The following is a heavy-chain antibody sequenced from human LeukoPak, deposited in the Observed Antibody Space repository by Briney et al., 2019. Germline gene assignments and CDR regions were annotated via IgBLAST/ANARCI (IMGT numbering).Heavy chain of an antibody. D-gene: IGHD3-22*01. CDR2: T. V-gene: IGHV4-59*01. Sequence: TNYNPSLKSRVTISVDTSKNQFSLKLSSVTAADTAVYYCARVMSLSSSGYWDYYYYYGMDVWGQGTTVTVSS. J-gene: IGHJ6*02. CDR3: ARVMSLSSSGYWDYYYYYGMDV.